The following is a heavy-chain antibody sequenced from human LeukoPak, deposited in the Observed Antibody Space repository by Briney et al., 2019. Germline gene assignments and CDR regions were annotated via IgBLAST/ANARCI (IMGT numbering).Heavy chain of an antibody. J-gene: IGHJ4*02. Sequence: VASVKVSCKASGYTFTSYGISWVRQAPGQGLEWMGWISAYNGNTNYAQKLQGRVTMTTDTSTSTAYMELRSLRSDDTAVYYCARERYYGSVAQLGYWGQGTLVTVSS. CDR2: ISAYNGNT. D-gene: IGHD3-10*01. CDR3: ARERYYGSVAQLGY. V-gene: IGHV1-18*01. CDR1: GYTFTSYG.